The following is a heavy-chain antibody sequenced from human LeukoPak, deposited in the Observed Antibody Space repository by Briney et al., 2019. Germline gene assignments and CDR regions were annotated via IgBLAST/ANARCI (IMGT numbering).Heavy chain of an antibody. CDR3: ARGNTYGDYVGWYWFDP. Sequence: PSETLSLTCTVSGVSVSSGSYYWSWIRQPPGKGLEWIGYIYYSGSTNYNPSLKSRVTISVDTSKNQFSLQLSSVTAADTAVYYCARGNTYGDYVGWYWFDPWGQGTLVTVSS. J-gene: IGHJ5*02. D-gene: IGHD4-17*01. CDR1: GVSVSSGSYY. CDR2: IYYSGST. V-gene: IGHV4-61*01.